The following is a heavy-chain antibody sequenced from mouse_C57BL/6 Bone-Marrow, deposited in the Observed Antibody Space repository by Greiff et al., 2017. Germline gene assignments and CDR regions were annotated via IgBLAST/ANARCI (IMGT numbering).Heavy chain of an antibody. D-gene: IGHD2-5*01. J-gene: IGHJ2*01. Sequence: QVQLQQPGAELVKPGALVKLSCKASGYTFTSYWMQWVKQRPGQGLEWIGEIDPSDNSANYNQKFKGRATLTVDTSSSTAYMQLSSLTSEDSAVYYCARSNYDYWGQGTTLTVSS. CDR1: GYTFTSYW. CDR2: IDPSDNSA. V-gene: IGHV1-50*01. CDR3: ARSNYDY.